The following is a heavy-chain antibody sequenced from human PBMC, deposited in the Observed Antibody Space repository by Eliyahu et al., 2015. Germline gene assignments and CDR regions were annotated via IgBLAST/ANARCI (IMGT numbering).Heavy chain of an antibody. J-gene: IGHJ4*02. CDR3: ASLVERHPKTFLDY. D-gene: IGHD1-26*01. Sequence: QVQLQQWGAGLLKPSETLSLTCAVYGGSFSGYYWSWIRQPPGKGLEWIGEINHSGSTNYNPSLKSRVTISVDTSKNQFSLKLSSVTAADTAVYYCASLVERHPKTFLDYWGQGTLVTVSS. CDR1: GGSFSGYY. V-gene: IGHV4-34*01. CDR2: INHSGST.